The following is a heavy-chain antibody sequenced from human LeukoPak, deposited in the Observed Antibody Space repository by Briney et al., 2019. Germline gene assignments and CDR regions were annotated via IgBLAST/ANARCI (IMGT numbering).Heavy chain of an antibody. CDR2: INPNSGGT. D-gene: IGHD6-13*01. J-gene: IGHJ4*02. CDR1: GNFY. V-gene: IGHV1-2*02. Sequence: GASVTVACKSSGNFYMNWVRQAPGQGLEWMGWINPNSGGTNYAQKFQGRVTMTRDTSISTAYMELSRLRSDDTAVYYCARGHSSSWYYFDYWGQGTLVTVSS. CDR3: ARGHSSSWYYFDY.